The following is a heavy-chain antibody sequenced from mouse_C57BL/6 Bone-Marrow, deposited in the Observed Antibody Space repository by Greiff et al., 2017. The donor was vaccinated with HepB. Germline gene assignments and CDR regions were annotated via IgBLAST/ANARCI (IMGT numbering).Heavy chain of an antibody. J-gene: IGHJ2*01. Sequence: QVQLQQPGAELVKPGASVKLSCKASGYTFTSYWMHWVKQRPGQGLEWIGMIYPNSGSTNYNEKFKSKATLTVDKSSSTAYMQLSRLTSEDSAVYYCERAYYEDFDYWGQGTALTVSS. CDR3: ERAYYEDFDY. D-gene: IGHD1-1*01. CDR2: IYPNSGST. CDR1: GYTFTSYW. V-gene: IGHV1-64*01.